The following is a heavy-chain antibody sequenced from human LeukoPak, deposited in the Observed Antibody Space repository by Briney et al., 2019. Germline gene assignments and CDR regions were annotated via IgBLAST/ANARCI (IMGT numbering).Heavy chain of an antibody. CDR3: ARAYSSGWYGGYFDY. Sequence: GASVKVSCKASGYTFTSYYMHWVRQAPGQGLEWMGIINPSGGSTSYAQKFQGRVTMTRDTSTSTVYMELSSLRSEDTAVYYCARAYSSGWYGGYFDYWGQGTLVTVSS. J-gene: IGHJ4*02. CDR1: GYTFTSYY. D-gene: IGHD6-19*01. V-gene: IGHV1-46*01. CDR2: INPSGGST.